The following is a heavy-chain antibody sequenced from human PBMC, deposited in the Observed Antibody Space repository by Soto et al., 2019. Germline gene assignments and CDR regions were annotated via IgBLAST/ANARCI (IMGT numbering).Heavy chain of an antibody. CDR3: ARESYYYGSGSTDLAFDI. CDR2: ISGSGGST. Sequence: GGSLRLSCAASGFTFSSYAMSWVRQAPGKGLEWVSAISGSGGSTYYADSVKGRFTISRDNAKNSLYLQMNSLRAEDTAVYYCARESYYYGSGSTDLAFDIWGQGTMVTVS. V-gene: IGHV3-23*01. J-gene: IGHJ3*02. CDR1: GFTFSSYA. D-gene: IGHD3-10*01.